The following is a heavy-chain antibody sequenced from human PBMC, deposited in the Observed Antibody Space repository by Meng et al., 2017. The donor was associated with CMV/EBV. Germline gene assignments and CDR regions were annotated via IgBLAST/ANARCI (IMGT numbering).Heavy chain of an antibody. J-gene: IGHJ6*02. CDR3: AREGGVTTGGYGMDV. CDR2: ISSSSSTI. D-gene: IGHD4-11*01. CDR1: GFTFSSYS. Sequence: GESLKISCAASGFTFSSYSMNWVRQAPGKGLEWVSYISSSSSTIYYADSVKGRFTISTDNAKNSLYLQMNSLRAEDTAVYYCAREGGVTTGGYGMDVWGQGTTVTVSS. V-gene: IGHV3-48*04.